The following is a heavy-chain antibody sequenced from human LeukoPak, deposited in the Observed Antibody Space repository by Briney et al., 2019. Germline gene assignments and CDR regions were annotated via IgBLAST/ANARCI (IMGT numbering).Heavy chain of an antibody. CDR2: ISHDGNSK. CDR1: GFTLSTCG. V-gene: IGHV3-30*03. Sequence: GGSLRLSCAASGFTLSTCGMHWVRQAPGKGLEWVAMISHDGNSKQYADFAKGRFTISRDNSKNTLYLEMNSLRTEDTAVYHCARSIRGTVCTDWGQGTLVTVSS. CDR3: ARSIRGTVCTD. J-gene: IGHJ4*02. D-gene: IGHD2-8*02.